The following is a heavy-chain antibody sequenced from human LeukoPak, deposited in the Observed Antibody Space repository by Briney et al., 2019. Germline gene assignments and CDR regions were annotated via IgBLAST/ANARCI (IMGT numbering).Heavy chain of an antibody. J-gene: IGHJ4*02. V-gene: IGHV3-7*01. Sequence: GGPLRLSCAASGFTFSSYWMSWVRQAPGKGLEWVANIKQDGSEKYYVDSVEGRFTISRDNAKNSLYMQMNSLRAEDTAVYYCARDLRTQYSGSYSDYWGQGTLVTVSS. CDR3: ARDLRTQYSGSYSDY. CDR1: GFTFSSYW. D-gene: IGHD1-26*01. CDR2: IKQDGSEK.